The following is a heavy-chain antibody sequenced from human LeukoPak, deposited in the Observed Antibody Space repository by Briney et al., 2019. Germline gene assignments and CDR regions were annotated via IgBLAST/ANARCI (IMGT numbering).Heavy chain of an antibody. CDR2: MNPNSGNT. CDR1: GYTFTIYD. J-gene: IGHJ4*02. V-gene: IGHV1-8*01. D-gene: IGHD2-8*01. CDR3: ARARTLYSYEPDY. Sequence: SVKVSCKASGYTFTIYDINCVRQATGQGLECMGWMNPNSGNTGYAQKFRGRVTMTRNTSISTAYMELSSLRSEDTAVYYCARARTLYSYEPDYWGQGTLVTVSS.